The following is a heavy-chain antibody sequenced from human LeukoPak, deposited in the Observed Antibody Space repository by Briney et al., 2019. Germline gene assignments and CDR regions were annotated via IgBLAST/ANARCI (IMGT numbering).Heavy chain of an antibody. Sequence: SETLSLTCTVSGGSISSSSYYWGWIRQPPGKGLEWIGSIYYSGSTYYNPSLKSRVTISVDTSKNQFSLKLSSVTAADTAVYHCARHRRRATGGFDYWGQGTLVTVSS. CDR1: GGSISSSSYY. CDR2: IYYSGST. V-gene: IGHV4-39*01. CDR3: ARHRRRATGGFDY. D-gene: IGHD1-14*01. J-gene: IGHJ4*02.